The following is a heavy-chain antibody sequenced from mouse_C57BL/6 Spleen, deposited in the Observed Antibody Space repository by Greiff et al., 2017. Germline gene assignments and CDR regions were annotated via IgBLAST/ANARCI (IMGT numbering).Heavy chain of an antibody. D-gene: IGHD2-4*01. V-gene: IGHV1-76*01. CDR3: ARGGHDYLWAMDY. J-gene: IGHJ4*01. Sequence: VKLMESGAELVRPGASVKLSCKASGYTFTDYYINWVKQRPGQGLEWIARIYPGSGNTYYNEKFKGKATLTAEKSSSPAYMQLSSLTSEDSAVYVCARGGHDYLWAMDYWGQGTSVTVSS. CDR1: GYTFTDYY. CDR2: IYPGSGNT.